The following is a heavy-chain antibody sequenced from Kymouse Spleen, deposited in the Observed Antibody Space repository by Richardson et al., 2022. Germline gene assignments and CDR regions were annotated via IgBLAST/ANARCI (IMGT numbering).Heavy chain of an antibody. CDR3: ARGEYSSGWWFDY. J-gene: IGHJ4*02. V-gene: IGHV4-34*01. Sequence: QVQLQQWGAGLLKPSETLSLTCAVYGGSFSGYYWSWIRQPPGKGLEWIGEINHSGSTNYNPSLKSRVTISVDTSKNQFSLKLSSVTAADTAVYYCARGEYSSGWWFDYWGQGTLVTVSS. CDR2: INHSGST. CDR1: GGSFSGYY. D-gene: IGHD6-19*01.